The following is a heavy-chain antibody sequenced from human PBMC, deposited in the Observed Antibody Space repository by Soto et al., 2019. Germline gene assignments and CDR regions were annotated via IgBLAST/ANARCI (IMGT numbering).Heavy chain of an antibody. Sequence: GGSLRLSCAASGFTFSGSAMHWVRQASGKGLEWVGRIRSKTKSYATAYAASVKSRFTISRDDSKNTAYLQMNSLITEDTAVYYCTSLLRHDYGDQVFYYWGQGTLVTVSS. CDR2: IRSKTKSYAT. V-gene: IGHV3-73*01. J-gene: IGHJ4*02. D-gene: IGHD4-17*01. CDR3: TSLLRHDYGDQVFYY. CDR1: GFTFSGSA.